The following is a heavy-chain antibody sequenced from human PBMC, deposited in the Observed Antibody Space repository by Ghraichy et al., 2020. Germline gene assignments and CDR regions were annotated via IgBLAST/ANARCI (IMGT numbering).Heavy chain of an antibody. CDR1: GYTFTGYY. Sequence: ASVKVSCKASGYTFTGYYMHWVRQAPGQGLEWMGRINPNSGGTNYAQKFQGRVTMTRDTSISTAYMELSRLRSDDTAVYYCARVDCSSTSCRSNWFDPWGQGTLVTVSS. CDR2: INPNSGGT. J-gene: IGHJ5*02. V-gene: IGHV1-2*06. D-gene: IGHD2-2*01. CDR3: ARVDCSSTSCRSNWFDP.